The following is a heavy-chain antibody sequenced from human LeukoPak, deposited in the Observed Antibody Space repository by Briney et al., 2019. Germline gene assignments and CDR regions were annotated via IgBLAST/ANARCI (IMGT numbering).Heavy chain of an antibody. D-gene: IGHD6-19*01. J-gene: IGHJ4*02. CDR3: AKPQWLVNYFDY. CDR2: ISGSGGST. Sequence: PGGSLGLSCAASGFTFSSYAMSWVRQAPGKGLEWVSAISGSGGSTYYADSVKGRFTIFRDNSKNTLYLQMNSLRAEDTAVYYCAKPQWLVNYFDYWGQGTLVTVSS. CDR1: GFTFSSYA. V-gene: IGHV3-23*01.